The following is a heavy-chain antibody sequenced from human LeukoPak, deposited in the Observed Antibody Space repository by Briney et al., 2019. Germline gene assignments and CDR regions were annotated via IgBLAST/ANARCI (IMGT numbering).Heavy chain of an antibody. D-gene: IGHD2-15*01. Sequence: GRSLRLSCAASGFTFSSYAMHWVRQAPDKGLEWAAVISYDGSNKYYADSVKGRFTISRDNSKNTLYLQMNSLRAEDTAVYYCARDRRSGVRDFYYGLDVWGQGTTVTVSS. CDR2: ISYDGSNK. V-gene: IGHV3-30*04. CDR1: GFTFSSYA. CDR3: ARDRRSGVRDFYYGLDV. J-gene: IGHJ6*02.